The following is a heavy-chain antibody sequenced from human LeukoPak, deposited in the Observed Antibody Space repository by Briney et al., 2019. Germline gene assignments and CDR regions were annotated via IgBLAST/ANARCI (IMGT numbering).Heavy chain of an antibody. CDR3: ARLITGTTTAFDI. CDR2: VYTSGST. V-gene: IGHV4-4*07. J-gene: IGHJ3*02. Sequence: SETLSLTRSVSGGSISGYYWTWIRQPAGKGLEWIGRVYTSGSTHYNPSLKTRLTMSVDTSKNQFSLKLSSVTAADTAVYYCARLITGTTTAFDIWGQGTMVTVSS. D-gene: IGHD1-7*01. CDR1: GGSISGYY.